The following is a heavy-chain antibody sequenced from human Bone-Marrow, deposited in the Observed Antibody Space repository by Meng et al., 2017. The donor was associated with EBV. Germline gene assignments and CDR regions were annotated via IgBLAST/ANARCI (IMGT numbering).Heavy chain of an antibody. V-gene: IGHV1-8*01. CDR2: MNPNSGNT. Sequence: GQLVQSGGWVKKPGASVKVSCKASGYTFTSYYINWVRQATGQGLEWMGWMNPNSGNTGYAQKFQGRVTMTRNTSISTAYMELSSLRSEDTAVYYCARPGSSWYPYWYFDLWGRGTLVTVSS. D-gene: IGHD6-13*01. J-gene: IGHJ2*01. CDR1: GYTFTSYY. CDR3: ARPGSSWYPYWYFDL.